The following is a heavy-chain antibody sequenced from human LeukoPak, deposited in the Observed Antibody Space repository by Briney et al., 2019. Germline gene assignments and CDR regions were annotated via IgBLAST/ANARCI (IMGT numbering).Heavy chain of an antibody. D-gene: IGHD2/OR15-2a*01. V-gene: IGHV3-33*01. CDR1: GFTFTSYG. CDR2: IWYDGSNK. J-gene: IGHJ4*02. CDR3: AREGPRGNSQFDY. Sequence: GGSLRLSCAASGFTFTSYGMHWVRQAPGKGLEWVALIWYDGSNKYYADSVKGRLTISRDNSKNTLYLQMNSLRAEDTAVYYCAREGPRGNSQFDYWGQGTLVTVSS.